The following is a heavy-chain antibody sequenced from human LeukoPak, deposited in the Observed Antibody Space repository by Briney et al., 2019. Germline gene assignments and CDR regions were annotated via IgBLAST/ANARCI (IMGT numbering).Heavy chain of an antibody. CDR2: ISSSGSYI. D-gene: IGHD2-21*02. CDR3: ASRNQYCGGDCFWAFDI. Sequence: PGGSPRLSCGASGFTFSRYSMNWVRQAPGKGLEWVSSISSSGSYIYYADSVKGRFTISRDNAKNSLYLQMNSLRAEDTAVYYCASRNQYCGGDCFWAFDIWGQGTMVTVSS. J-gene: IGHJ3*02. CDR1: GFTFSRYS. V-gene: IGHV3-21*01.